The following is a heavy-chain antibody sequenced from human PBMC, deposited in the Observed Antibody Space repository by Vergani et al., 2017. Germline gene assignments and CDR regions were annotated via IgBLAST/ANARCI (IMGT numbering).Heavy chain of an antibody. CDR3: AGQTYYYDSVWFDP. CDR2: IIPIFGTA. CDR1: GGTFSSYA. V-gene: IGHV1-69*13. D-gene: IGHD3-22*01. J-gene: IGHJ5*02. Sequence: QVQLVQSGAEVKKPGSSVKVSCKASGGTFSSYAISWVRQAPGQGLEWMGRIIPIFGTANYAQKFQGRVTITADESTSTAYMGLSSLRSEDTAVYYCAGQTYYYDSVWFDPWGQGTLVTVSS.